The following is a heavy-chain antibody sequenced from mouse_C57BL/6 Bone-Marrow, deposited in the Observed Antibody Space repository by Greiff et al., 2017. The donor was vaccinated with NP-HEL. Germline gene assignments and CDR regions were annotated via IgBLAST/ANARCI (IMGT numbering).Heavy chain of an antibody. V-gene: IGHV1-76*01. D-gene: IGHD2-1*01. CDR1: GYTFTDYY. Sequence: QVQLQQSGAELVRPGASVKLSCKASGYTFTDYYINWVKQRPGQGLEWIARIYPGSGNTYYNEKFKGKATLTAEKSSSTAYMQLSSLTSEDSAVYFCARRDGNTHPWYFDVWGTGTTVTVSS. CDR2: IYPGSGNT. J-gene: IGHJ1*03. CDR3: ARRDGNTHPWYFDV.